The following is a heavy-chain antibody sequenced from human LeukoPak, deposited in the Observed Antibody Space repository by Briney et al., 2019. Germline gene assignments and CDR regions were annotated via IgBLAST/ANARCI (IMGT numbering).Heavy chain of an antibody. CDR1: GGSISTYY. Sequence: KPSETLSLTCTVSGGSISTYYWSWIRQPPGKGLEWIGYIYYSGSTNYNPSLKSRVTISVDTSKNQFSLKLSSVTAADMAVYYCARGTLVGAIYNWFDPWGQGTLVTVSS. D-gene: IGHD1-26*01. J-gene: IGHJ5*02. CDR2: IYYSGST. V-gene: IGHV4-59*01. CDR3: ARGTLVGAIYNWFDP.